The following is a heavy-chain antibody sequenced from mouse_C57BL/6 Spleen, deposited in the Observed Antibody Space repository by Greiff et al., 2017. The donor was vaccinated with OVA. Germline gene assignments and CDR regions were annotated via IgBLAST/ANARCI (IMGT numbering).Heavy chain of an antibody. Sequence: QVQLKESGAELAKPGASVKLSCKASGYTFTSYWMHWVKQRPGQGLEWIGYINPSSGYTKYNQKFKDKATLTADKSSSTAYMQLSSLSYEDSAVYCCATYDGYYGGGFAYWGQGTLVTVSA. D-gene: IGHD2-3*01. J-gene: IGHJ3*01. CDR3: ATYDGYYGGGFAY. CDR1: GYTFTSYW. CDR2: INPSSGYT. V-gene: IGHV1-7*01.